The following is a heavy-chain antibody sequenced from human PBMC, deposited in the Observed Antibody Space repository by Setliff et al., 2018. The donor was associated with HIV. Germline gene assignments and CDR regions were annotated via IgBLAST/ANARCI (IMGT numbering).Heavy chain of an antibody. CDR2: INPTSGST. J-gene: IGHJ4*02. V-gene: IGHV1-46*01. D-gene: IGHD3-22*01. CDR3: ARVEYYYDSSGYYYDY. CDR1: GYTFTNYY. Sequence: ASVKVSCKASGYTFTNYYMHWVRQAPGQGLEWMGIINPTSGSTSYAQKFQGRVTMTRDTSTSTVYMELSSLRSEDTAVYYCARVEYYYDSSGYYYDYWGQGTLVTVSS.